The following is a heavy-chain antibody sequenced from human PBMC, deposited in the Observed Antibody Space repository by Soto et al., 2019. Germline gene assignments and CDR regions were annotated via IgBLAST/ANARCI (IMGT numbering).Heavy chain of an antibody. Sequence: PGGSLRLSCAASGFTFSDYYMSWIRQAPGKGLEWVSYISSSSSYTNYADSVEGRFTISRDNAQNSLYLQMNSLRAEDTAVYYCSMANYYGSGSYFLDYWGQGTLVTVSS. CDR3: SMANYYGSGSYFLDY. J-gene: IGHJ4*02. V-gene: IGHV3-11*06. CDR2: ISSSSSYT. D-gene: IGHD3-10*01. CDR1: GFTFSDYY.